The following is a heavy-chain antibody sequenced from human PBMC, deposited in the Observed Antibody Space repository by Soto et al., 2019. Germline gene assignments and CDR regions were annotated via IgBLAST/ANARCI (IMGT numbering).Heavy chain of an antibody. D-gene: IGHD1-1*01. CDR1: GFTVSSNY. J-gene: IGHJ4*02. CDR2: IYSDDNT. CDR3: ARVQVTAGTTWKVFDF. Sequence: EVQLVESGGGLVQPGGSLRLSCAASGFTVSSNYMSWVRQAPGKGLEWVSIIYSDDNTYYADSVKGRFTISIDNSNNAXXXXXXXXXXXXTXVYYCARVQVTAGTTWKVFDFWGQGTLVTVSS. V-gene: IGHV3-66*01.